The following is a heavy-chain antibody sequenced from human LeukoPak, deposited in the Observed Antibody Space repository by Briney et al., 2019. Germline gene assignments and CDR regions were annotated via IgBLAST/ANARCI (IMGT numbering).Heavy chain of an antibody. D-gene: IGHD3-10*01. Sequence: PGGSLRLSCVVSALSFSNYWMDWVRQAPGKGLEWVAFIKKDGSETSYVDSVKGRFTISRDNARNSLFLQINSLRAEDTAVYYCASRGDLTWFGALRHWSQGTLVTVSS. V-gene: IGHV3-7*01. J-gene: IGHJ4*02. CDR3: ASRGDLTWFGALRH. CDR2: IKKDGSET. CDR1: ALSFSNYW.